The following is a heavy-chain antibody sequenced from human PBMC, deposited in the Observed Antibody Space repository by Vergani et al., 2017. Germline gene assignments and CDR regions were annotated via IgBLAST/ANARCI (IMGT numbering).Heavy chain of an antibody. Sequence: QVQLQESGPGLVKPSETLSLTCTVSGGSISSYYWSWIRQPPGKGLEWIGYIYYSGSTNYNPSLKSRVTISVDTSKNQFSLKLSSVTAADTAVYYCARCMAMVRVGGMDVWGQGTTVTVSS. CDR3: ARCMAMVRVGGMDV. CDR2: IYYSGST. V-gene: IGHV4-59*01. CDR1: GGSISSYY. J-gene: IGHJ6*02. D-gene: IGHD3-10*01.